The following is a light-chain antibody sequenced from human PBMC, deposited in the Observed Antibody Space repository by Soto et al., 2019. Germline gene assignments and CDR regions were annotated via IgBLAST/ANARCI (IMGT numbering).Light chain of an antibody. CDR2: DAS. V-gene: IGKV1-27*01. Sequence: DIQMTQSPSSLSASVGDRVTITCRASQGISTYLAWYQQKPGKVPKLLMYDASTLQSGVPSRFSGSGSGTDFTLTISSLQPEDVATYYCQKYNSVPWTFCQGTKVEIK. CDR1: QGISTY. CDR3: QKYNSVPWT. J-gene: IGKJ1*01.